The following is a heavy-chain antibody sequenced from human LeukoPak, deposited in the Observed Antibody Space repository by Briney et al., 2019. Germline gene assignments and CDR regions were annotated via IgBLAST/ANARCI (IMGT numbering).Heavy chain of an antibody. J-gene: IGHJ4*02. CDR1: GFTFSSYE. CDR2: ISSSGSTI. D-gene: IGHD3-10*01. Sequence: GGSLRLSCAASGFTFSSYEMNWVRQAPGKGLEWVSYISSSGSTIYYADSVKGRFTISRDNAKNSLYLQMNSLRAEDTAVYYCAKMGLYYGSGSYYNKGSFDYWGQGTLVTVSS. CDR3: AKMGLYYGSGSYYNKGSFDY. V-gene: IGHV3-48*03.